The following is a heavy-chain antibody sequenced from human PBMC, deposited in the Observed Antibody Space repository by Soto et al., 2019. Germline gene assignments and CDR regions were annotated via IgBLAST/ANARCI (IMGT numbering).Heavy chain of an antibody. CDR3: ARHRFNYYYDTVYYYFDY. Sequence: QVQLVQSAAEVKKPGASVKVSCKASGYSFTSYGISWVRQAPGQGPEWMGWISGHNGNTNHPQSLQGRVTMTTDTSRNTAYMELRSLRSDDTAVYYCARHRFNYYYDTVYYYFDYWGQGTLVTVSS. J-gene: IGHJ4*02. D-gene: IGHD3-22*01. V-gene: IGHV1-18*04. CDR1: GYSFTSYG. CDR2: ISGHNGNT.